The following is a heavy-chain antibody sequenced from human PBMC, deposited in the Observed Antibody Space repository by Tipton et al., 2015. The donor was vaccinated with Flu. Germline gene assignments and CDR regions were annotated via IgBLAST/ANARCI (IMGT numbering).Heavy chain of an antibody. D-gene: IGHD5/OR15-5a*01. CDR1: GGSISSYY. CDR3: ARVYPHYYYYYMDV. Sequence: TLSLTCTVSGGSISSYYWSWIWQPPGEGLELIGYIFNNGNTNYSPSLKSRVTISLDTSKNQFSLNLTSVTAADTAVYYCARVYPHYYYYYMDVWGRGTTVTVSS. J-gene: IGHJ6*03. V-gene: IGHV4-59*01. CDR2: IFNNGNT.